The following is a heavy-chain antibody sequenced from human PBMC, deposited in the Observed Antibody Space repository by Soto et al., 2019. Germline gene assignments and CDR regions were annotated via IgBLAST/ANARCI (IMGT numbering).Heavy chain of an antibody. J-gene: IGHJ4*02. V-gene: IGHV3-74*01. CDR2: IDEYGSTI. D-gene: IGHD3-10*01. Sequence: EVQLVESGGGLVQPGGSLRLSCAASGFTFSSYWMHWVRQVPGKGLLWVSRIDEYGSTINYADSVWGRFTISRDNARNTLYLEMNSLRAEDTALYYCTRDIGGKGAYWGPGTLVTVSS. CDR1: GFTFSSYW. CDR3: TRDIGGKGAY.